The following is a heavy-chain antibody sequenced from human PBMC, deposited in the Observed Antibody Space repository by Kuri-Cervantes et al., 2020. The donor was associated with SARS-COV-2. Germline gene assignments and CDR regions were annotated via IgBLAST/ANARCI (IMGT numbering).Heavy chain of an antibody. V-gene: IGHV4-30-2*01. CDR3: ARELGVPAATYFDY. Sequence: LRLSCTVSGGSISSGGYYWSWIRQPPGKGLEWIGYIYRSGSTYYNPSLKSRVTISVDTSKNQFSLKLSSVTAADTVVYYCARELGVPAATYFDYWGQGTLVTVSS. CDR1: GGSISSGGYY. CDR2: IYRSGST. D-gene: IGHD2-2*01. J-gene: IGHJ4*02.